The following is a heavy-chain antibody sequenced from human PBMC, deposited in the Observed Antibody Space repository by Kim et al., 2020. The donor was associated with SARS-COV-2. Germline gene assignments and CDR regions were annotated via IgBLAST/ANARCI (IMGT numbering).Heavy chain of an antibody. Sequence: GGSLRLSCAASGFTFSSYAMIWVRQAPGKGLEWVSAISGSGGSTYYADSVKGRFTISRDNSKNTLYLQMNSLRAEDTAVYYCAKDSSGWRYNWFDPWGQGTLVTVSS. CDR3: AKDSSGWRYNWFDP. CDR2: ISGSGGST. CDR1: GFTFSSYA. D-gene: IGHD6-19*01. V-gene: IGHV3-23*01. J-gene: IGHJ5*02.